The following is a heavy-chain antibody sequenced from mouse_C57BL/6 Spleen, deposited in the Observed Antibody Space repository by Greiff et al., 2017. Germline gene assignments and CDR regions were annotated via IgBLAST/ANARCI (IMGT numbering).Heavy chain of an antibody. CDR1: GYTFTSYW. D-gene: IGHD1-1*01. V-gene: IGHV1-59*01. CDR3: ARGVYYGSSYAYFDY. Sequence: QVQLQQPGAELVRPGTSVKLSCKASGYTFTSYWMHWVKQRPGQGLEWIGVIDPSDSYTNYNQKFKGKATLTVDTSSSTAYMQHSSLTSEDSAVYYCARGVYYGSSYAYFDYWGQGTTLTVSS. CDR2: IDPSDSYT. J-gene: IGHJ2*01.